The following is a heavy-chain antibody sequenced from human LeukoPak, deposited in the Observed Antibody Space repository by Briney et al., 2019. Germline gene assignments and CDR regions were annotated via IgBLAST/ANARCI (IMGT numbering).Heavy chain of an antibody. CDR3: ARDKGYYDSSGLNSDYFDY. CDR2: VGGGTDI. Sequence: GGSLRLSCVASGLNFNVHGMTWVRQAPGGGLEWVSSVGGGTDIHYADSVKGRFTISRDNSKNTLYLQMNSLRAEDTAVYYCARDKGYYDSSGLNSDYFDYWGQGTLVTVSS. D-gene: IGHD3-22*01. V-gene: IGHV3-23*01. CDR1: GLNFNVHG. J-gene: IGHJ4*02.